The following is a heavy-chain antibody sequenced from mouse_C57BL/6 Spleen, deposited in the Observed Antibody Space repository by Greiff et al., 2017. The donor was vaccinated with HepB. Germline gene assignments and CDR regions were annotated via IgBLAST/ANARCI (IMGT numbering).Heavy chain of an antibody. J-gene: IGHJ4*01. CDR2: IWRGGST. D-gene: IGHD1-1*01. CDR3: AKNSLITTVVATIDYYAMDY. V-gene: IGHV2-5*01. Sequence: QVQLKESGPGLVQPSQSLSITCTVSGFSLTSYGVHWVRQSPGKGLEWLGVIWRGGSTDYNAAFMSRLSITKDNSKSQVFFKMNSLQADDTAIYYCAKNSLITTVVATIDYYAMDYWGQGTSVTVSS. CDR1: GFSLTSYG.